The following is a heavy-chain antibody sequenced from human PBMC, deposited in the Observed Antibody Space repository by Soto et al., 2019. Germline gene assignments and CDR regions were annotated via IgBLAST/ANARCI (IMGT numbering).Heavy chain of an antibody. Sequence: SVPIRLTWTVDGGKFRGYDCTWIRKPPGKGLEWIAYTYYTGITNFNPSLKSRVTISMDTSKNQFSLKLRSVTAADTAVYYCATLRGLGEVSPFFEYWGQGPMVIVIS. V-gene: IGHV4-59*08. J-gene: IGHJ4*02. CDR2: TYYTGIT. CDR1: GGKFRGYD. D-gene: IGHD3-10*01. CDR3: ATLRGLGEVSPFFEY.